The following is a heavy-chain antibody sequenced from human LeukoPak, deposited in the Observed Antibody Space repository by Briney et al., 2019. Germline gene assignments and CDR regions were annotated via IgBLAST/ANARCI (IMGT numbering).Heavy chain of an antibody. J-gene: IGHJ4*02. CDR3: ARKTIAGAHDY. CDR1: GGSISSSSYY. V-gene: IGHV4-39*01. D-gene: IGHD6-13*01. Sequence: PSETLSLTCTVSGGSISSSSYYWDWIRQPPGKGLEWIGTIYYSGSTYYNPSLKSRVTISVDTSKNQFSLKVRSVTAADTAVYYCARKTIAGAHDYWGQGTLVTVSS. CDR2: IYYSGST.